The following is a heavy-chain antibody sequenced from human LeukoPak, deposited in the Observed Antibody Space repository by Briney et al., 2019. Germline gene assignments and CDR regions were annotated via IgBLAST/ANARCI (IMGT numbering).Heavy chain of an antibody. J-gene: IGHJ4*02. CDR2: IIPIFGTA. V-gene: IGHV1-69*06. CDR1: GGTFSSYA. D-gene: IGHD5-24*01. CDR3: ARDQPTIRFPYFDY. Sequence: GASVKVSCKASGGTFSSYAISWVRQAPGQGLEWMGRIIPIFGTANYAQKFQGRVTITADKSTSTAYMELSRLRSEDTAVYYCARDQPTIRFPYFDYWGQGTLVTVSS.